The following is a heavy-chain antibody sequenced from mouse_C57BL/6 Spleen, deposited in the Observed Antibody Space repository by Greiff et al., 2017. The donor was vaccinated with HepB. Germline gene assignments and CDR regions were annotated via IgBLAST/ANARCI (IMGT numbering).Heavy chain of an antibody. CDR3: ARGDDYDYYAMDY. V-gene: IGHV3-6*01. J-gene: IGHJ4*01. Sequence: EVKLQESGPGLVKPSQSLSLTCSVTGYSITSGYYWNWIRQFPGNKLEWMGYISYDGSNNYNPSLKNRISITRDTSKNQFFLKLNSVTTEDTATYYCARGDDYDYYAMDYWGQGTSVTSPQ. CDR2: ISYDGSN. D-gene: IGHD2-4*01. CDR1: GYSITSGYY.